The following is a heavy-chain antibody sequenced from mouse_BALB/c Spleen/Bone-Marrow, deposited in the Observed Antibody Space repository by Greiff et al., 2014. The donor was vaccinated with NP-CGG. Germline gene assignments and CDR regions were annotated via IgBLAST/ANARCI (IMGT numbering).Heavy chain of an antibody. J-gene: IGHJ4*01. Sequence: VHVKQSGAELVKPGASVKLSCTASGFNIKDTYMHWVKQRPEQGLEWIGRIYPANGDTKYDPKFQGKATITADTSSNTAYPQLSSLTSEDTAVYYCARYGNGLMDYWGQGTSVTVSS. V-gene: IGHV14-3*02. CDR2: IYPANGDT. D-gene: IGHD2-1*01. CDR3: ARYGNGLMDY. CDR1: GFNIKDTY.